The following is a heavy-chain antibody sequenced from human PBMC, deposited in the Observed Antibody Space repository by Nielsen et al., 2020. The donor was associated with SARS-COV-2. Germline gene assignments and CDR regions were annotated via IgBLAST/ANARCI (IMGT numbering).Heavy chain of an antibody. D-gene: IGHD5-18*01. J-gene: IGHJ4*02. CDR2: IDTSGDT. V-gene: IGHV3-13*04. CDR1: GFNFSSYD. Sequence: GESLKISCAASGFNFSSYDILWVRQATGKGLEWVSTIDTSGDTFYPDSVKGRFTVSRENAKNSLFLQMNSLRVGDTAVYYCARAAGTAIDYWGQGALVTVSS. CDR3: ARAAGTAIDY.